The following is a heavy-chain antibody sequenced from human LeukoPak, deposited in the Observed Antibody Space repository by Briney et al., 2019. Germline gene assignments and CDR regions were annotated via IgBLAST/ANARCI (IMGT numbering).Heavy chain of an antibody. V-gene: IGHV4-34*01. CDR1: GASYNAYC. Sequence: PSETLSLTCAVYGASYNAYCWSWIRQPPGKGLEWIGNIDHRGTATYNPSLKSRLTISADASKNQFSLKLNSVTDADTAVYCAVGITILGVAASFDSWGQGNLVIVSS. D-gene: IGHD3-3*01. CDR3: VGITILGVAASFDS. CDR2: IDHRGTA. J-gene: IGHJ4*02.